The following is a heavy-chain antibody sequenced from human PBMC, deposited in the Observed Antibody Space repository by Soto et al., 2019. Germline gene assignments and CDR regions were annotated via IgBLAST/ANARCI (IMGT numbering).Heavy chain of an antibody. CDR2: IIPKIGVA. CDR1: GGPFSSYA. D-gene: IGHD7-27*01. Sequence: QVRLVQSGAEMKKPGSSVQVSCKTTGGPFSSYAVSWVRQAPGQGLGLVGGIIPKIGVAQYAQRSQGRVTITADVSTSTTYMEINSLTSEDTAVYDCVRGGGQLWNLIDNWGQGTLVTVSP. CDR3: VRGGGQLWNLIDN. J-gene: IGHJ4*02. V-gene: IGHV1-69*01.